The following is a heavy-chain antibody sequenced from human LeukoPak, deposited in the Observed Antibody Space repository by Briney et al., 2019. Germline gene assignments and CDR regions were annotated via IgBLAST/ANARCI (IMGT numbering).Heavy chain of an antibody. J-gene: IGHJ6*02. V-gene: IGHV1-2*02. CDR3: ARGLRFLEWFYGMDV. Sequence: ASVKVSCKASGYTFTGYYMHWVRQAPGQGFEWMGWINPNSGGTNYAQKFQGRVTMTRDTSISTAYMELSRLRSDDTAVYYCARGLRFLEWFYGMDVWGQGTTVTVPS. CDR1: GYTFTGYY. CDR2: INPNSGGT. D-gene: IGHD3-3*01.